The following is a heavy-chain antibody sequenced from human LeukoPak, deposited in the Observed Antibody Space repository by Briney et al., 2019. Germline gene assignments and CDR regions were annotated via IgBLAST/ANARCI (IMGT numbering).Heavy chain of an antibody. Sequence: GGSLRLSCAASGFTFSSYEMNWVRQAPGKGLEWVSYISSSGSTIYYADSVKGRFTISRDNSKNTLYLQMNSLRAEDTAVYYCALYSSGWYGSPRYDYWGQGTLVTVSS. CDR2: ISSSGSTI. V-gene: IGHV3-48*03. CDR1: GFTFSSYE. D-gene: IGHD6-19*01. CDR3: ALYSSGWYGSPRYDY. J-gene: IGHJ4*02.